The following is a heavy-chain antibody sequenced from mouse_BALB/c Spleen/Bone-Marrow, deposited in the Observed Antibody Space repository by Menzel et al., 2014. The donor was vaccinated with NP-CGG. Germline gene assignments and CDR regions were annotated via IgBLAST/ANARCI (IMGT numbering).Heavy chain of an antibody. V-gene: IGHV5-6-4*01. Sequence: VQLKQSGGGLVKPGGSLKLSCAASGFTFSSYTMSWVRQTPEKRLEWVATISSGGSYTYYPDSVKGRFTISRDNAKNSLYLQMSSLKSEDTAMYYCTRDLYDGYYYYAMDYWGQGTSGAVSS. D-gene: IGHD2-3*01. CDR2: ISSGGSYT. CDR3: TRDLYDGYYYYAMDY. CDR1: GFTFSSYT. J-gene: IGHJ4*01.